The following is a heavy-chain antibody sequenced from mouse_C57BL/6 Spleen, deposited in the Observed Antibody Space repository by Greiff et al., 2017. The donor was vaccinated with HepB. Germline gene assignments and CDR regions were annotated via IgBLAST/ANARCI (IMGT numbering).Heavy chain of an antibody. CDR1: GFNIKDDY. J-gene: IGHJ4*01. Sequence: EVQLQQSGAELVRPGASVKLSCTASGFNIKDDYMHWVKQRPEQGLEWIGWIDPENGDTEYASKFQGKATITADTSSNTAYLQLSSLTSEDTAVYYCTNYGMDYWGQGTSVTVSS. CDR2: IDPENGDT. CDR3: TNYGMDY. V-gene: IGHV14-4*01.